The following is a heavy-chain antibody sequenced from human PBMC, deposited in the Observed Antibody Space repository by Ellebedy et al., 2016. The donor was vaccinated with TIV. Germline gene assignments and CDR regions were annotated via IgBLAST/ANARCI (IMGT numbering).Heavy chain of an antibody. CDR1: GFSFSDSY. V-gene: IGHV3-11*01. D-gene: IGHD2-15*01. CDR2: ISSGGTTI. CDR3: AKVVKGSLDP. Sequence: GGSLRLXCAASGFSFSDSYMSWIRQAPGKGLEWVSYISSGGTTIHYADPVKGRFTISRDNAKTSLYLQMNSLRAEDTAVYYCAKVVKGSLDPWGQGTLVTVSS. J-gene: IGHJ5*02.